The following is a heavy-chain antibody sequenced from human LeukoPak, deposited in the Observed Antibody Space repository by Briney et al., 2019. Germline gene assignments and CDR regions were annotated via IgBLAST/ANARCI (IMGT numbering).Heavy chain of an antibody. CDR1: GGSISSGSYY. J-gene: IGHJ3*02. CDR2: IYTSGST. V-gene: IGHV4-61*02. CDR3: ARDCATLPGVFDI. D-gene: IGHD1-26*01. Sequence: PSQTLSLTCTVSGGSISSGSYYWSWIRQPAGKGLEWIGRIYTSGSTNYNPSLKSRVTISVDTSKNQFSLKLSSVTAADTAVYYCARDCATLPGVFDIWGQGTLVTVSS.